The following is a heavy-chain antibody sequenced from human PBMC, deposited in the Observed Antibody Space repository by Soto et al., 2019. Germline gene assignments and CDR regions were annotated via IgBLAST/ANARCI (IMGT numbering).Heavy chain of an antibody. CDR2: ISSTSTYI. V-gene: IGHV3-21*01. CDR1: GFTFSTCT. Sequence: PGGSLRLSCAASGFTFSTCTMNWVRQAPGKGLEWVSSISSTSTYIYYADSVRGRFTISRDNAKNSLYLQMNSLRAEDTAVYYCASTHYYDSSGYYALDFDYWGQGTLVTVSS. J-gene: IGHJ4*02. D-gene: IGHD3-22*01. CDR3: ASTHYYDSSGYYALDFDY.